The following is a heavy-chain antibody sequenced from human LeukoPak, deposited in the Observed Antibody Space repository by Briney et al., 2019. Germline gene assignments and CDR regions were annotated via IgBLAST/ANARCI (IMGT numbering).Heavy chain of an antibody. CDR3: VKDSSSGSYFDY. D-gene: IGHD3-10*01. Sequence: GGSLRLSCSASGFTFSRYAMHWVRQAPGKGLEYVTAISSNGGSTYYADSVKGRFTISRDNSRNTLHLQMSSLRVEDTAVYYCVKDSSSGSYFDYWGQGTLVTVSS. V-gene: IGHV3-64D*06. CDR1: GFTFSRYA. CDR2: ISSNGGST. J-gene: IGHJ4*02.